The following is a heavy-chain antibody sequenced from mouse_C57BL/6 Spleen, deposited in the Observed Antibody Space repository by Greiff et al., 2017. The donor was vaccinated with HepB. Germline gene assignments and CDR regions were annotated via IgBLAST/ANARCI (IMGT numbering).Heavy chain of an antibody. D-gene: IGHD1-1*01. CDR2: IYPRSGNT. V-gene: IGHV1-81*01. Sequence: QVQLKESGAELARPGASVKLSCKASGYTFTSYGISWVKQRTGQGLEWIGEIYPRSGNTYYNEKFKGKATLTADKSSSTAYMELRSLTSEDSAVYFCARSRYYGSSYDAMDYWGQGTSVTVSS. J-gene: IGHJ4*01. CDR3: ARSRYYGSSYDAMDY. CDR1: GYTFTSYG.